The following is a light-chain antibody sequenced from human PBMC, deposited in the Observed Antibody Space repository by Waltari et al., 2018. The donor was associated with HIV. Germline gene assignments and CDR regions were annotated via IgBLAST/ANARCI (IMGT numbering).Light chain of an antibody. CDR2: DVS. Sequence: QSALTQPRSVSGSPGQSVTISCTGTSRDVGGYNYVSWYQQHPGNAPKLMIYDVSKRPSGVPDRFSGSKSGNTASLTISGLQAEDEADYYCCSYAGSYTVYVFGTGTKVTVL. V-gene: IGLV2-11*01. J-gene: IGLJ1*01. CDR1: SRDVGGYNY. CDR3: CSYAGSYTVYV.